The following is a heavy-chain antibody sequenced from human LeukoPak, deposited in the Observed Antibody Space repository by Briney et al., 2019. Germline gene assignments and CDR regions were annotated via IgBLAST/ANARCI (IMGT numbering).Heavy chain of an antibody. CDR3: AKAYYYDSSGFDY. CDR2: ISGSGGST. Sequence: PGGSLRLSCAASGFTFSSYGMSWVRQAPGKGLEWVSAISGSGGSTYYADSVKGRFTISRGNSKNTLYLQMNSLRAEDTAVYYCAKAYYYDSSGFDYWGQGTLVTVSS. V-gene: IGHV3-23*01. J-gene: IGHJ4*02. CDR1: GFTFSSYG. D-gene: IGHD3-22*01.